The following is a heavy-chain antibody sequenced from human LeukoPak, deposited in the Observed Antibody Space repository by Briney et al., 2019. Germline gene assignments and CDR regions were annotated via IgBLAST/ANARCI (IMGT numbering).Heavy chain of an antibody. CDR1: GYTFTNYD. Sequence: EASVKVSCKASGYTFTNYDVNWVRQATGQGFEWLGWINPSSGDTGYAQKFQGRVSMTRIASISTAYMELSGLTSEDTAVYYCARNLPSTGDFDYWGQGTLVSVSS. J-gene: IGHJ4*02. D-gene: IGHD7-27*01. CDR3: ARNLPSTGDFDY. V-gene: IGHV1-8*01. CDR2: INPSSGDT.